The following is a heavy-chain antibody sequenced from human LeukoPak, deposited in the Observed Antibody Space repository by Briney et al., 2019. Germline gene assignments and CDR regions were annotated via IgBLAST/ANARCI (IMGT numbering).Heavy chain of an antibody. CDR1: GGSFSGYY. J-gene: IGHJ4*02. CDR2: FTGSGGRT. CDR3: ARDMYSNGYYADY. D-gene: IGHD6-19*01. Sequence: ETLSLTCAVYGGSFSGYYWSWIRQAPGKGLEWVSGFTGSGGRTFYADSVKGRFTISKDNSRNTLYLQMNSLTADDTAIYYCARDMYSNGYYADYWGQGTPVTVSS. V-gene: IGHV3-23*01.